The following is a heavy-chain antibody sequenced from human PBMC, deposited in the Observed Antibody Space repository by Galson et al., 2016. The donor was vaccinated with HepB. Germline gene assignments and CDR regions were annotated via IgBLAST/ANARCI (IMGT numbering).Heavy chain of an antibody. CDR3: STWGFTLGIDH. J-gene: IGHJ4*02. V-gene: IGHV3-30-3*02. Sequence: SLRLSCAMSGLTFSKYAMQWVRQAPGKGLEWVAVISDYGTNINYADSVKGRFTISRDNSDETLFLQMHSLKTEDTATYYCSTWGFTLGIDHWGQGTAVTVSS. D-gene: IGHD3-16*01. CDR2: ISDYGTNI. CDR1: GLTFSKYA.